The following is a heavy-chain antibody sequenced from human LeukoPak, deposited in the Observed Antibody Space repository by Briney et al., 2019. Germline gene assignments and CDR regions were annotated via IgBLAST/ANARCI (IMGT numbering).Heavy chain of an antibody. Sequence: GGSLRLSCAASGFTFSSYSMNWVRQAPGKGLEWVSSISSSSSYRYYADSVKGRFTISRDNAKNSLYLQMNSLRSEDTAVYYCARYCSGRSCSDYYDMDVWGQGTRVTVSS. V-gene: IGHV3-21*01. D-gene: IGHD2-15*01. CDR3: ARYCSGRSCSDYYDMDV. CDR1: GFTFSSYS. J-gene: IGHJ6*02. CDR2: ISSSSSYR.